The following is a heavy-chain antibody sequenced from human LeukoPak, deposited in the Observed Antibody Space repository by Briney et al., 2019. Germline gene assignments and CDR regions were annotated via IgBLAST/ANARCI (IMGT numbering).Heavy chain of an antibody. CDR2: TYYRSKWYN. CDR3: ARERTGTKDC. D-gene: IGHD1-1*01. J-gene: IGHJ4*02. CDR1: GARFSSNSVA. V-gene: IGHV6-1*01. Sequence: PTLSLTCAISGARFSSNSVAWNWIRPSPSSGLEWLGRTYYRSKWYNDYAVSVKSRITFNPDTSKNQFSLQLNSVTPEDTAVYYCARERTGTKDCWGQGTLVTVSS.